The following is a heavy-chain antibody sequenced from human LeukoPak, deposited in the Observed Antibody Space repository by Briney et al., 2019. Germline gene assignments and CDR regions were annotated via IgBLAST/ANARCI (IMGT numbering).Heavy chain of an antibody. V-gene: IGHV3-23*01. J-gene: IGHJ4*02. CDR2: ISGSGGST. D-gene: IGHD3-22*01. Sequence: QAGGSLRLSCAASGFTFSSYSMNWVRQAPGKGLEWVSAISGSGGSTYYADSVKGRFTISRDNSKNTLYLQMNSLRAEDTAVYYCAKTPYYDSGLYYFDYWGQGTLVTVSS. CDR3: AKTPYYDSGLYYFDY. CDR1: GFTFSSYS.